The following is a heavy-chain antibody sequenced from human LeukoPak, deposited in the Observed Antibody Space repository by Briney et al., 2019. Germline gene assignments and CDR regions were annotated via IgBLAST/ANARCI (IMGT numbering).Heavy chain of an antibody. CDR1: GFKFSTYA. Sequence: GGSLRLSCAASGFKFSTYAKHWVRQAPGKGLEWVAVISYDGSNEYYADSVKGRFIISRDNSKNTLYLQMNRLRGEDTAVYYCARDNYGMDVWGQGTTVTVSS. J-gene: IGHJ6*02. CDR3: ARDNYGMDV. CDR2: ISYDGSNE. V-gene: IGHV3-30-3*01.